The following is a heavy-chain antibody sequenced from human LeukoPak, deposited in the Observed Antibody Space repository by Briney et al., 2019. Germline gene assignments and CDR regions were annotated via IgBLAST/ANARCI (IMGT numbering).Heavy chain of an antibody. CDR1: GFTFSSYS. V-gene: IGHV3-21*01. CDR3: ARDKGRTDY. J-gene: IGHJ4*02. Sequence: GGSLRLSCAASGFTFSSYSMNWVRQAPGKGLEWVSSISTSSNYIYHADSVKGRFTISRDNAKNSLYLQMNSLRAEDTAVYYCARDKGRTDYWGLGTLVTVSS. CDR2: ISTSSNYI.